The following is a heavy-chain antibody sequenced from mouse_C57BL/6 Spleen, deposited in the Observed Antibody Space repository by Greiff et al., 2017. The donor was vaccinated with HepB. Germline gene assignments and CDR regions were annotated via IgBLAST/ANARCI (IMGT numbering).Heavy chain of an antibody. CDR3: AREGGYYDYDGVYYAMDY. CDR1: GFTFSSYA. J-gene: IGHJ4*01. D-gene: IGHD2-4*01. V-gene: IGHV5-4*01. CDR2: ISDGGSYT. Sequence: EVQWVESGGGLVKPGGSLKLSCAASGFTFSSYAMSWVRQTPEKRLEWVATISDGGSYTYYPDNVKGRFTISRDNAKNNLYLQMSHLKSEDTAMYYCAREGGYYDYDGVYYAMDYWGQGTSVTVSS.